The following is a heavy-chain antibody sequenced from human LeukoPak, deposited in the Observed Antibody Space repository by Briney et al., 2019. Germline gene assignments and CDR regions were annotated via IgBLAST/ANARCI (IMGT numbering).Heavy chain of an antibody. Sequence: GGSLRLSCAASGFTFSSYAMHWVRQAPGKGLEYVSAISSKGGSTYYANSVKGRFTISRDNSKNTLYHQMSSMRAGDTAVYYCVRERLGAKKRIVNYDFDLWGRGNLVTVSS. J-gene: IGHJ2*01. CDR3: VRERLGAKKRIVNYDFDL. CDR1: GFTFSSYA. V-gene: IGHV3-64*01. D-gene: IGHD3-16*01. CDR2: ISSKGGST.